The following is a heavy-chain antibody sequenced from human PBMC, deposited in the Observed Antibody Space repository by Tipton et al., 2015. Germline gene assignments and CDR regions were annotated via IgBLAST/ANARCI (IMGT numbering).Heavy chain of an antibody. CDR2: IYYSGST. CDR1: GGSISSYY. V-gene: IGHV4-59*01. D-gene: IGHD4-23*01. Sequence: TLSLTCTVSGGSISSYYWSWIRQPPGKGLEWIGYIYYSGSTNYNPSLKSRVTISVDTSKTQFSLKMNSMTASDTAVYYCARARGRHGGLFDSWGQGILVTVSP. J-gene: IGHJ4*02. CDR3: ARARGRHGGLFDS.